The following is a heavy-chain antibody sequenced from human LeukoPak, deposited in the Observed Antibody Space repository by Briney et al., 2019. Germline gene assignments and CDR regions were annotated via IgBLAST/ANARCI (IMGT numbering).Heavy chain of an antibody. Sequence: GGSLRLSCAASGLTVSSNYMRGVRQAPGKGLEGVSIIYSGGSTYYPDPVNGRFTISRDDSKNTLYLQMNSLRAEDTAVYYCAKITPTYYFDYWGQGTLVTVSS. CDR2: IYSGGST. J-gene: IGHJ4*02. D-gene: IGHD1-14*01. CDR1: GLTVSSNY. CDR3: AKITPTYYFDY. V-gene: IGHV3-66*01.